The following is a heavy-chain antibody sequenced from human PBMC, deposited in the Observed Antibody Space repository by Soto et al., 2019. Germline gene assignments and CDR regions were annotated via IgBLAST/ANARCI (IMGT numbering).Heavy chain of an antibody. J-gene: IGHJ6*02. Sequence: ALRLSCAASGFTFSSYGLHWVRQAPGKGLEWVAVISYDGSNKYYADSVKGRFTISRDNSKNTLYLQMNSLRAEDTAVYYCAKDLGTVPYYYGMDVWGQGTTVTVSS. D-gene: IGHD1-1*01. CDR1: GFTFSSYG. CDR2: ISYDGSNK. CDR3: AKDLGTVPYYYGMDV. V-gene: IGHV3-30*18.